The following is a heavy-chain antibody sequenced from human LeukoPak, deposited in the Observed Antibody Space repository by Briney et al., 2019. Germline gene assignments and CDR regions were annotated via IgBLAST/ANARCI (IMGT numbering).Heavy chain of an antibody. CDR2: INPNSGGT. Sequence: ASVKVSCKASGYTFTGYYMHWVRQAPGQGLEWMGWINPNSGGTNYAQKFQGRVTMTRDTSISTAYMELSRLRSDDTAVYYCARASYSSSWYYFQHWGQGTLVTVSS. CDR3: ARASYSSSWYYFQH. J-gene: IGHJ1*01. CDR1: GYTFTGYY. V-gene: IGHV1-2*02. D-gene: IGHD6-13*01.